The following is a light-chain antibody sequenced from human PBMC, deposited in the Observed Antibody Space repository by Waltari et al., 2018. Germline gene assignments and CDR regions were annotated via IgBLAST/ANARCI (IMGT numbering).Light chain of an antibody. V-gene: IGKV4-1*01. CDR3: QQCYHLPS. CDR2: WAS. Sequence: DIVMTQSPDSVAVSLGERATIPCRSSQNILSSSDNKNYLVWYQQKPGQPPKLLISWASTRESGVPDRFSGSGSVTDFTLTISSLQAEDVAVYYCQQCYHLPSFGGGTRVEIK. J-gene: IGKJ4*01. CDR1: QNILSSSDNKNY.